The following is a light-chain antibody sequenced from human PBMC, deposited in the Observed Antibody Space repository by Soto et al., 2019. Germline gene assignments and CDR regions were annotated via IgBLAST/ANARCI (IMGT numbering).Light chain of an antibody. CDR3: QQNYRATPWT. CDR1: QSISRY. J-gene: IGKJ1*01. Sequence: DIPMTQSPSSLSASVGVRITITCRASQSISRYLNWYQHKPGKAPKLLINAASSLERGVPSRFSGGGSGTDFTLNLSSLQPDDFATYYCQQNYRATPWTFGQGTKVEVK. V-gene: IGKV1-39*01. CDR2: AAS.